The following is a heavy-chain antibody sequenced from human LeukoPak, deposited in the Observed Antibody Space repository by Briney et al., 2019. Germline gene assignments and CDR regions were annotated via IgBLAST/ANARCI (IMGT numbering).Heavy chain of an antibody. CDR1: GYTFTGYY. V-gene: IGHV1-2*02. Sequence: ASVKVSCKASGYTFTGYYMHWVRQAPGQGLEWMGWINPNSGDTNYAQKFQGRVTMTTDTSISTAYMELSGLISDDTAVYFCGRGFIGTGGDYWGQGTLVTVSS. CDR2: INPNSGDT. D-gene: IGHD1-1*01. CDR3: GRGFIGTGGDY. J-gene: IGHJ4*02.